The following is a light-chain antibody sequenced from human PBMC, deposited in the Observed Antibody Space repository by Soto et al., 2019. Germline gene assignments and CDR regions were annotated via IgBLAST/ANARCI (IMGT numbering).Light chain of an antibody. Sequence: DFPMTQSPSSLSASVGDRVTISCRAGQDISNFLAWYQQRPGIVPKLLIYAASTLQSGVPSRFSGSGSGTDFTLTISSLQPEDAATYYCQRYRGAPRTFGQGTKVEIK. CDR2: AAS. V-gene: IGKV1-27*01. CDR3: QRYRGAPRT. J-gene: IGKJ1*01. CDR1: QDISNF.